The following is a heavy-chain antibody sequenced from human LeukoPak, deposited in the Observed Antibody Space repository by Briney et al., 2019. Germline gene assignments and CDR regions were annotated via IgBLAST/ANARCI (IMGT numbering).Heavy chain of an antibody. CDR2: ISGSGDTT. D-gene: IGHD3-16*02. V-gene: IGHV3-23*01. CDR3: AKVRLGEFSSIDY. Sequence: PGGSLRLSCAASGLTFSTYAMSWLRQAPGKGLEWVSGISGSGDTTSYADSVKGRFTISRDNSKNTLYLQMNSLRAEDTAVYYCAKVRLGEFSSIDYWGQGTLVTVSS. CDR1: GLTFSTYA. J-gene: IGHJ4*02.